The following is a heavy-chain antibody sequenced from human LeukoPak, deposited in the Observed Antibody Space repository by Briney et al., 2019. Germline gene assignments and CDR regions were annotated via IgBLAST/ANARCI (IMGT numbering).Heavy chain of an antibody. Sequence: SETLSLTCTVSGYSISSGYYWGWIRQPPGKGLEWIGSIYHSGSTYYNPSLRSRVTISVDTSKNQFSLKLSSVTAADTAVYYCATATDYDFWSGFGGPFDYWGQGTLVTVSS. J-gene: IGHJ4*02. CDR3: ATATDYDFWSGFGGPFDY. V-gene: IGHV4-38-2*02. D-gene: IGHD3-3*01. CDR1: GYSISSGYY. CDR2: IYHSGST.